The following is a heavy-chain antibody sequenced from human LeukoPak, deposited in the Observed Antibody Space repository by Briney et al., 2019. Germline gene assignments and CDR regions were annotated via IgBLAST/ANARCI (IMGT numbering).Heavy chain of an antibody. CDR3: ARGLFDY. J-gene: IGHJ4*02. Sequence: GGSLRLSCAASGFTFSSYNMNWVRQAPGKGLEWVAYISSSSSTIYYADSVKGRFTISRDNAKNSLYLQMDSLRAEDTAVYYCARGLFDYWGQGTLVTVSS. CDR1: GFTFSSYN. V-gene: IGHV3-48*01. CDR2: ISSSSSTI.